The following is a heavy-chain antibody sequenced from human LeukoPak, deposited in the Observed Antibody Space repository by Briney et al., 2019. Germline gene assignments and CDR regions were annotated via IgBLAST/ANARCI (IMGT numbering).Heavy chain of an antibody. V-gene: IGHV3-23*01. CDR2: INDNGAGT. CDR3: AKGLRTGVGPYMGYHYYMDV. J-gene: IGHJ6*03. D-gene: IGHD3-16*01. Sequence: PGGSLSLSCAASGFTFSSYAMSWVRQAPGKGLKWVSTINDNGAGTYYADSVKGRPTISRDNSYNTVSLQMNSLRDEDTGVYYCAKGLRTGVGPYMGYHYYMDVWGKGATVTVSS. CDR1: GFTFSSYA.